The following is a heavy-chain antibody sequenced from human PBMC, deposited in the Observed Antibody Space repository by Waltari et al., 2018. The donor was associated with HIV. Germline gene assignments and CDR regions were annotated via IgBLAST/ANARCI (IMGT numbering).Heavy chain of an antibody. CDR2: MNSDGTTR. CDR3: ASSGVYAHDAFKI. J-gene: IGHJ3*02. V-gene: IGHV3-74*01. D-gene: IGHD2-15*01. CDR1: GFTFHNYW. Sequence: EVQLVESGGGLVQPGGYLRLSCAASGFTFHNYWMHWLRQVPGKGLVLVSRMNSDGTTRSYADSVKGRFTISRDNAKNTLYVEMNSLRADDTAVYYCASSGVYAHDAFKIWGQGTKVIVSS.